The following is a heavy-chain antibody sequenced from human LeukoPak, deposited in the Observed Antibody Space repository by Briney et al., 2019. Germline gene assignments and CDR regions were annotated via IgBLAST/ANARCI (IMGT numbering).Heavy chain of an antibody. CDR2: IYHNGIT. Sequence: PSETLSLTCAVYGGSFSGFYWSWIRQPPGKGLEWIGYIYHNGITNYNPFLKSRVTISIDTSKTQFSLNVSSVTAADTAVYYCARMSRFSWTPYYFDYWSQGTLVIVSS. V-gene: IGHV4-59*01. CDR3: ARMSRFSWTPYYFDY. CDR1: GGSFSGFY. J-gene: IGHJ4*02. D-gene: IGHD3/OR15-3a*01.